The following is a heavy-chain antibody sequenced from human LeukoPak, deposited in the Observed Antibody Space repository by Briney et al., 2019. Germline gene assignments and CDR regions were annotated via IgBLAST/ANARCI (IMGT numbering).Heavy chain of an antibody. D-gene: IGHD5-12*01. Sequence: GGSLRLSCAASGFTFSNYWMNWVRQAPGKGLEWVAKIKQDGSDKYYVDSVKGRFTIPRDNAKNSLYLQMNSLRAEDTAVYYCVKDYDWSFGPWGQGTLVTVSS. V-gene: IGHV3-7*05. CDR3: VKDYDWSFGP. CDR2: IKQDGSDK. CDR1: GFTFSNYW. J-gene: IGHJ5*02.